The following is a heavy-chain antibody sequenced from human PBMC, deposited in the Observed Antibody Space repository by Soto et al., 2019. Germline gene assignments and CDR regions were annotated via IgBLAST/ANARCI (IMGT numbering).Heavy chain of an antibody. CDR1: GCSISSYY. Sequence: SETLSLTCTVSGCSISSYYWSWIRQPPGKGLEWIGYIYYSGSTNYNPSLKSRVTISVDTSKNQFSLKLSSVTAADTAVYYCARQATVYDAXDIWSQGTMVTVSS. D-gene: IGHD4-17*01. V-gene: IGHV4-59*08. CDR3: ARQATVYDAXDI. CDR2: IYYSGST. J-gene: IGHJ3*02.